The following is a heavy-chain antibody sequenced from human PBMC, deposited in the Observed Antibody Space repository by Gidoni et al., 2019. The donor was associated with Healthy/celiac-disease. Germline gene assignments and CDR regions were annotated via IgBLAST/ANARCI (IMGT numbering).Heavy chain of an antibody. V-gene: IGHV3-30*18. J-gene: IGHJ4*02. CDR3: AKDWAPYSSGWSHFDY. CDR1: GFTFSSYG. Sequence: QVQLVESGGGVVQPGRSLRLSCAASGFTFSSYGMHWVRQAPGKGLEWVAVISYDGSNKYYADSVKGRFTLSRDNSKNTLYLQMNSLRAEDTAVYYCAKDWAPYSSGWSHFDYWGQGTLVTVSS. CDR2: ISYDGSNK. D-gene: IGHD6-19*01.